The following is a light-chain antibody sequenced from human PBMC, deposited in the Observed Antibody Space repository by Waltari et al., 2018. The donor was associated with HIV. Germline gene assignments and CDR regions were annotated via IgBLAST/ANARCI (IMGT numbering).Light chain of an antibody. CDR1: EDVNKW. J-gene: IGKJ1*01. CDR2: KAT. CDR3: QQYETDSRS. Sequence: DIQMTQSPSSVSASIEHRVSITCRASEDVNKWLAWYQQKPGKAPNLLIYKATILETGVPSRCSGSVSGADFTLTITNLQSDDFVTYYCQQYETDSRSFGQGTKV. V-gene: IGKV1-5*03.